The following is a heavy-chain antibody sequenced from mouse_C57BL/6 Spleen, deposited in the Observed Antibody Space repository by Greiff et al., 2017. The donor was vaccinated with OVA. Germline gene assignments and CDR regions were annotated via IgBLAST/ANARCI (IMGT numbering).Heavy chain of an antibody. Sequence: VQLQQSGAELVRPGASVKLSCTASGFNIKDDYMHWVKQRPEQGLEWIGWIDPENGDTEYASKFQGKATITADTSSNTAYLQLSSLTSENTAVYSCTSYYGSSDYWGQGTTLTVSS. CDR1: GFNIKDDY. CDR3: TSYYGSSDY. CDR2: IDPENGDT. J-gene: IGHJ2*01. V-gene: IGHV14-4*01. D-gene: IGHD1-1*01.